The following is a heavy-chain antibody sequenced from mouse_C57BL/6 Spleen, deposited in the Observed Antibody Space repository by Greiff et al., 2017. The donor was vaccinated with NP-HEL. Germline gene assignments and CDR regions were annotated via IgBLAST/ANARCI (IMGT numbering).Heavy chain of an antibody. Sequence: QVQLKQPGAELVKPGASVKLSCKASGYTFTSYWMHWVKQRPGQGLEWIGMIHPNSGSTNYNEKFKSKATLTVDKSSSTAYMQLSSLTSEDSAVYYCARGPVGYFDVWGTGTTVTVSS. CDR3: ARGPVGYFDV. CDR1: GYTFTSYW. D-gene: IGHD1-1*01. J-gene: IGHJ1*03. V-gene: IGHV1-64*01. CDR2: IHPNSGST.